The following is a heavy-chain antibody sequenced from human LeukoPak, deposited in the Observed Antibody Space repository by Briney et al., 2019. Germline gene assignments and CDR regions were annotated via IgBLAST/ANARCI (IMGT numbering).Heavy chain of an antibody. CDR1: GFTFSSYS. J-gene: IGHJ4*02. Sequence: GGSLRLSCAASGFTFSSYSMNWVRQAPGKGLEWVAVISYDGSNKYYADSVKGRFTISRDNSKNTLYLQMNSLRAEDTAVYYCAKDLYYYGSGSPDPDYWGQGTLVTVSS. CDR2: ISYDGSNK. CDR3: AKDLYYYGSGSPDPDY. V-gene: IGHV3-30*18. D-gene: IGHD3-10*01.